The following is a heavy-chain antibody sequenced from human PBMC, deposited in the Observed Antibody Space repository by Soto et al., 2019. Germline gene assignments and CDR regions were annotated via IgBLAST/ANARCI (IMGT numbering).Heavy chain of an antibody. CDR2: IDNDGSAT. Sequence: EVQLVESGGGLVQPGGSLRLSCVASGFTFNIYWMHWVRRAPGKGLEWVSRIDNDGSATTYADSVKGRFTISRDNAKNTLSLQMNTLRVDDTAVYYCARDNWNSYWGQGTLVTVSS. CDR3: ARDNWNSY. V-gene: IGHV3-74*01. CDR1: GFTFNIYW. D-gene: IGHD1-1*01. J-gene: IGHJ4*02.